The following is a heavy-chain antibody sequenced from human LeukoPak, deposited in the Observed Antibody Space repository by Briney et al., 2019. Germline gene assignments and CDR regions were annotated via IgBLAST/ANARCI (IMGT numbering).Heavy chain of an antibody. D-gene: IGHD3-22*01. CDR2: IRYDGSNK. CDR1: GFTFSSYG. J-gene: IGHJ3*02. CDR3: AKWQVTMIAADAFDI. Sequence: PGGSLRLSCAASGFTFSSYGMHWVRQAPGKGLEWVAFIRYDGSNKYYADSVKGRFTISRDNSKNTLYLQMNSLRAEDTAVYYCAKWQVTMIAADAFDIWGQGTMVTVSS. V-gene: IGHV3-30*02.